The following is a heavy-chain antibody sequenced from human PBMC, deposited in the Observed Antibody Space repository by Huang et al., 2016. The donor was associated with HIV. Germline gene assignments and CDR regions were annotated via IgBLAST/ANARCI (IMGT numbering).Heavy chain of an antibody. V-gene: IGHV3-7*03. CDR3: ATKTGAMDI. J-gene: IGHJ6*02. Sequence: VESGGRLVQPGGSIRLSCVGSTFRFGAYWMSWVRQPPGKGLDWVANIRQDESEKYYVDSVKGRFNISRDNVKKVVFLEMNNVRVEDTATYFCATKTGAMDIWGQGTTVTVS. CDR2: IRQDESEK. D-gene: IGHD1-7*01. CDR1: TFRFGAYW.